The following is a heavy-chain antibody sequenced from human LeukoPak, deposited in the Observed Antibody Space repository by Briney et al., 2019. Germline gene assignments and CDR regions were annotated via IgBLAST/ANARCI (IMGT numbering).Heavy chain of an antibody. Sequence: WASVKVSCKASGYTFTSYAMHWVRQAPGQRLQWMGWINGGSGNTKYSQKFQGRVTITRDTSASTAYMELSSLRSEDTAVYYCARGGPGCSSTSRYGLNYYYYGMDVWGKGTTVTVSS. CDR1: GYTFTSYA. D-gene: IGHD2-2*01. CDR3: ARGGPGCSSTSRYGLNYYYYGMDV. J-gene: IGHJ6*04. CDR2: INGGSGNT. V-gene: IGHV1-3*01.